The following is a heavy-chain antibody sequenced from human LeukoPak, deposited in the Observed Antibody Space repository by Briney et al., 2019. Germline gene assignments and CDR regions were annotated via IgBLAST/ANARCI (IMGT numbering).Heavy chain of an antibody. CDR3: ARNRGSAYYQYYFDY. CDR1: GFTFSDYY. CDR2: ISSSGSTI. J-gene: IGHJ4*02. V-gene: IGHV3-11*01. D-gene: IGHD3-3*01. Sequence: GGSLRLSCAASGFTFSDYYMSWIRQAPGKGLEWVSYISSSGSTIYYADSVKGRFTISRDNAKNSLYLQMNSLRAEDTALYHCARNRGSAYYQYYFDYWGQGTLVTVSS.